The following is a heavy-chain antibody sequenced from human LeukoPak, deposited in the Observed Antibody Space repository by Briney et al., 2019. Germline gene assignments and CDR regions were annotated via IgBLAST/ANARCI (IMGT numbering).Heavy chain of an antibody. CDR2: VFYSGNT. CDR1: GGSINSYY. J-gene: IGHJ4*02. V-gene: IGHV4-59*01. CDR3: AKDHLGSASPSLFDY. Sequence: SETLSLTCIVSGGSINSYYWNWIRQPPGKGLEWIGYVFYSGNTNYNPSLKSRVTISVDASKSQLSLKLSSVTAADTAVYYCAKDHLGSASPSLFDYWGQGTLVTVSS. D-gene: IGHD3-10*01.